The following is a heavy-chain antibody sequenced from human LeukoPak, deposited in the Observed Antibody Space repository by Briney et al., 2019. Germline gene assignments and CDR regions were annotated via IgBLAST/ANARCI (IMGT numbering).Heavy chain of an antibody. V-gene: IGHV3-49*03. D-gene: IGHD3-22*01. CDR3: TRDPAGYAYGYYYFDY. CDR1: GFTFGGYA. Sequence: GRSLRLSCTASGFTFGGYAMSWFRQAPGKGLEWVGFIRSETYGGTTEYAASVKGRFSISRDDSKSIAYLQMNSLKTEDTAVYFCTRDPAGYAYGYYYFDYWGQGTLVTVSS. CDR2: IRSETYGGTT. J-gene: IGHJ4*02.